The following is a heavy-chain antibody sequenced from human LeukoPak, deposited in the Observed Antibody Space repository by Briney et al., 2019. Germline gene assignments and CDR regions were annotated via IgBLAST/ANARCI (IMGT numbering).Heavy chain of an antibody. J-gene: IGHJ5*02. CDR3: ARALGSSADGIVWFDP. CDR1: GYTFTSYD. CDR2: MNPNSGNT. V-gene: IGHV1-8*01. Sequence: ASVKVSFKASGYTFTSYDINWVRQATGQELEWMGWMNPNSGNTGYKQKFKGRVTMNRNNSISTAYMEMSRLRSEDTAVYYCARALGSSADGIVWFDPWGQGTLVTVSS. D-gene: IGHD6-13*01.